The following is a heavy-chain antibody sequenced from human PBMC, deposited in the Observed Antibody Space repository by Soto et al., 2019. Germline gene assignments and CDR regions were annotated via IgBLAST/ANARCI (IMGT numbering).Heavy chain of an antibody. Sequence: PGGSLRLSCAASGFTFNSNAMSWVRQAPGKGLEWVSAINGGGGTYYADSVKGRFTISRDNSKNTVSLQMSSLRAEDTAVYYCAKETGGNGWYTIVYWGQGTLVTVSS. V-gene: IGHV3-23*01. CDR3: AKETGGNGWYTIVY. J-gene: IGHJ4*02. D-gene: IGHD6-19*01. CDR1: GFTFNSNA. CDR2: INGGGGT.